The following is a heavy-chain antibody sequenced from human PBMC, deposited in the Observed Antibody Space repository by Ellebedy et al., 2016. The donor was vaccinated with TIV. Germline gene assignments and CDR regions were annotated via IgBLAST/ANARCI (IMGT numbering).Heavy chain of an antibody. Sequence: SETLSLTXTVSGGSISSGAYYWSWIRQHPGSGLEWIGYIYYNGNTFYTPSLGSRVTISLDTSKNQFSLRLSSVTAADTAVYFCARGVVVVAPNVNWFDPWGQGTLVTVSS. D-gene: IGHD2-21*01. V-gene: IGHV4-31*03. J-gene: IGHJ5*02. CDR2: IYYNGNT. CDR3: ARGVVVVAPNVNWFDP. CDR1: GGSISSGAYY.